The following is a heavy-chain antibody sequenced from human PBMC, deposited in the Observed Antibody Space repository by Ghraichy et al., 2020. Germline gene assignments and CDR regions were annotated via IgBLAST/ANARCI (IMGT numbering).Heavy chain of an antibody. CDR3: ARRRINNPFDY. Sequence: SETLSLTCTVSGGSISSSSYYWGWIRQPPGKGLEWIGSIYYSGSTYYNPSLKSRVTISVDTSKNQFSLKLSSVTAADTAVYYCARRRINNPFDYWGQGTLVTVSS. CDR2: IYYSGST. V-gene: IGHV4-39*01. J-gene: IGHJ4*02. D-gene: IGHD1-14*01. CDR1: GGSISSSSYY.